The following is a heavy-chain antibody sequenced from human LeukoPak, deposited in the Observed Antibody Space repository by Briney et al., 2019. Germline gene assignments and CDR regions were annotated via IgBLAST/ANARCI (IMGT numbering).Heavy chain of an antibody. D-gene: IGHD6-6*01. V-gene: IGHV4-39*07. J-gene: IGHJ4*02. CDR2: IYHSGST. CDR1: GGSISSSSYY. CDR3: ARGPKSSSWGY. Sequence: SETLSLTCTVSGGSISSSSYYWGWIRQPPGKGLEWIGSIYHSGSTNYNPSLKSRVTISVDTSKNQFSLKLSSVTAADTAVYYCARGPKSSSWGYWGQGTLVTVSS.